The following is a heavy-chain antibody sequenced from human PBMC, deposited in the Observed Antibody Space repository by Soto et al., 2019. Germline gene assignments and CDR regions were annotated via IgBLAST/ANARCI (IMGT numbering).Heavy chain of an antibody. CDR1: GFTSSSFV. CDR2: ISSDGNNQ. V-gene: IGHV3-30*18. J-gene: IGHJ3*02. Sequence: SGGGVVQPGTSLRLSCAASGFTSSSFVIHWVRQAPGKGLEWLAVISSDGNNQYYADSVKGRFTISRDNSKKTLYLQVNSLRAEDTAVYFCAKERGVLDAFDIWGQGTMVTVS. D-gene: IGHD3-10*01. CDR3: AKERGVLDAFDI.